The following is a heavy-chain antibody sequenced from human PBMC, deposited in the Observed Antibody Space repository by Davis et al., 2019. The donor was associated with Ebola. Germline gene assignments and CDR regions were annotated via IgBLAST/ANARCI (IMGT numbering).Heavy chain of an antibody. CDR1: RYTLTRYY. V-gene: IGHV1-2*06. CDR3: ARLWFGEVGFDY. J-gene: IGHJ4*02. D-gene: IGHD3-10*01. Sequence: SVTVPRQASRYTLTRYYMHRVRQAPGPGLEWMGRINPNSGGTNYAQKLQGRVTMTRDTSISTAYMELSRLTSDDTAVYYCARLWFGEVGFDYWGQGTLVTVSS. CDR2: INPNSGGT.